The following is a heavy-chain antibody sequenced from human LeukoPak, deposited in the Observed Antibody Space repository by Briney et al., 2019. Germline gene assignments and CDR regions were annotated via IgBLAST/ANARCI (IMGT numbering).Heavy chain of an antibody. J-gene: IGHJ3*02. D-gene: IGHD3-22*01. Sequence: GGSLRLSCAASGFTFDDYGMSWVRQAPGKGLEWVSGINWNGGSTGYADSVKGRFTISRDNAKNSLYLQMNSLRAEDTALYYCARDRAPHYYDSSGYYVAGAFDIWGQGTMVTVSS. CDR3: ARDRAPHYYDSSGYYVAGAFDI. CDR1: GFTFDDYG. V-gene: IGHV3-20*04. CDR2: INWNGGST.